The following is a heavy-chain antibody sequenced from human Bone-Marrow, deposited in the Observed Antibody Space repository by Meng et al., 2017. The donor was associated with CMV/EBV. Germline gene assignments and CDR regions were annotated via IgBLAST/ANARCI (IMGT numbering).Heavy chain of an antibody. CDR3: ARARAYDSRYYFDY. CDR1: GFTFSDYY. V-gene: IGHV3-11*01. D-gene: IGHD3-3*01. J-gene: IGHJ4*02. Sequence: GESLKISCAASGFTFSDYYMSWIRQAPGKGLEWVSYISSSGSTIYYADSVKGRFTISRDNAKNSLYLQMNSLRAEDTALYYCARARAYDSRYYFDYWGQGTLVTVSS. CDR2: ISSSGSTI.